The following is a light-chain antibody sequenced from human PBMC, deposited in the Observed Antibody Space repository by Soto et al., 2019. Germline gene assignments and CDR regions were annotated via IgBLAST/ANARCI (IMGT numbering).Light chain of an antibody. CDR1: QSISTW. CDR3: QQYNSYPRT. V-gene: IGKV1-5*01. CDR2: HAS. Sequence: DIQMTQSPSTLSASVGDRVTITCRACQSISTWLAWYQQKPGKAPTLLIYHASSLASGVPSRFGGSGSGTEFTLTISSLQPDDFATYHCQQYNSYPRTFGQGTKVEIK. J-gene: IGKJ1*01.